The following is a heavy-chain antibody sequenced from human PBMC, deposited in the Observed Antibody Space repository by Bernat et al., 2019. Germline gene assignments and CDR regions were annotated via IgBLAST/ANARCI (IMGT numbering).Heavy chain of an antibody. CDR3: AKGLGGNGDFYYYMDV. CDR1: EFTFSSYA. V-gene: IGHV3-23*01. J-gene: IGHJ6*03. CDR2: ISNSGGSK. Sequence: EVQLLESGGGLVQPGWSLRLSCAASEFTFSSYAMTWVRQAPGKGPEWVSAISNSGGSKYYAASVKGRFTISRDNSRKTLYLQMNNLRAEDTAVYYCAKGLGGNGDFYYYMDVWGKGTTVTVSS. D-gene: IGHD3-10*01.